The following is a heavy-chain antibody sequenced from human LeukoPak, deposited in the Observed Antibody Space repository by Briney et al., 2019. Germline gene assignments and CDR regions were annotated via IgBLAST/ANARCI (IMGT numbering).Heavy chain of an antibody. V-gene: IGHV3-21*01. CDR1: GFTFSSYS. CDR3: ARDRFPVAGYPVHDY. D-gene: IGHD6-19*01. Sequence: PGGSLRLSCAASGFTFSSYSMNWVRQAPGKGLEWVSSISSSGSYIYYADSVKGRFTISRDNAKNSLYLQMNSLRAEDTAVYYCARDRFPVAGYPVHDYWGQGTLVTVSS. J-gene: IGHJ4*02. CDR2: ISSSGSYI.